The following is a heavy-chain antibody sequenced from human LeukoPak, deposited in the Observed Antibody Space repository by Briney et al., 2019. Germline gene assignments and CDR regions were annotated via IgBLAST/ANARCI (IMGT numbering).Heavy chain of an antibody. CDR3: ARGGGEYYMDV. CDR2: INHSGST. Sequence: KTSETLSLTCAVYGGSFSGYYWSWIRQPPGKGLEWIGEINHSGSTNYNPSLKSRVTISVDTSKNQFSLKLSSVTAADTAVYYCARGGGEYYMDVWDKGTTVTISS. J-gene: IGHJ6*03. D-gene: IGHD3-16*01. CDR1: GGSFSGYY. V-gene: IGHV4-34*01.